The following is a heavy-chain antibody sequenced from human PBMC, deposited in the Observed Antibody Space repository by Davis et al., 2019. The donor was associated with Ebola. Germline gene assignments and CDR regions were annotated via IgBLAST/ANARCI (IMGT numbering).Heavy chain of an antibody. CDR3: LLWFGELLSGYYFDY. CDR2: IYWDDDK. J-gene: IGHJ4*02. Sequence: SGPTLVKPTQTLTLTCTFSGFSLSTSGVGVGWIRQPPGKALEWLALIYWDDDKRYSPSLKSRLIITKDTSKNQVVLTMTNMDPVDTATYYCLLWFGELLSGYYFDYWGQGTLVTVSS. V-gene: IGHV2-5*02. D-gene: IGHD3-10*01. CDR1: GFSLSTSGVG.